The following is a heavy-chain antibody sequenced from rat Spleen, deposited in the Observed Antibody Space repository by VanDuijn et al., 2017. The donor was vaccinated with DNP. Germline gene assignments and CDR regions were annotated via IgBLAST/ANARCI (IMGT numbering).Heavy chain of an antibody. J-gene: IGHJ3*01. CDR1: GFSFSDYD. CDR3: ARPHSSNWFAY. CDR2: MSPTTRSS. V-gene: IGHV5-25*01. Sequence: EVHLVESGGGLVQPGRSLKLSCAASGFSFSDYDMAWVRQAPTKGLELVACMSPTTRSSYYRDSVRGRFTVSRDDSTSTLYLQMDSLRSGDRATYYCARPHSSNWFAYWGQGTLVTVSS. D-gene: IGHD1-2*01.